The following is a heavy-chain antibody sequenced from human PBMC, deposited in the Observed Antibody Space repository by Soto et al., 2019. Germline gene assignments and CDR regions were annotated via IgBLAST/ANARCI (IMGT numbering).Heavy chain of an antibody. D-gene: IGHD1-7*01. J-gene: IGHJ4*02. Sequence: SQRVWFAVCGRSFSSYATGRISKASGKGLEWVSAISGSGGSTYYADSVKGRFTISRDNSKNTLYLQMNSLRAEDTVVYYCAKDRDLTGTTGWDYCGQRTLVNVSS. CDR2: ISGSGGST. CDR3: AKDRDLTGTTGWDY. CDR1: GRSFSSYA. V-gene: IGHV3-23*01.